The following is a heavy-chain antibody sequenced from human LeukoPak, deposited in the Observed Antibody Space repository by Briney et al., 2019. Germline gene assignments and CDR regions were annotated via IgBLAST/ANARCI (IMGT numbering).Heavy chain of an antibody. D-gene: IGHD1-26*01. J-gene: IGHJ4*02. CDR3: ARIAIGLIVGVTVDY. V-gene: IGHV1-18*01. CDR2: ISGYNGNS. Sequence: VSVKVSCKASGYTFSNYGISWVRQAPGQGLEWMGWISGYNGNSNSAQKLQGRLTMTTDTSTSTAYMELGSLRSDDTAVYYCARIAIGLIVGVTVDYWGQGTLVTVSS. CDR1: GYTFSNYG.